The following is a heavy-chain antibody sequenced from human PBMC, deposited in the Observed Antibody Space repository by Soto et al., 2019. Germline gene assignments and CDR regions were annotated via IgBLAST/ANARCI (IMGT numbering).Heavy chain of an antibody. CDR3: AKDRRAGGNSAFYFDF. V-gene: IGHV3-23*01. CDR2: ISATGGGT. Sequence: GALRLYGAASVFKCSNYAMSWVRQGPGKGLEWVSLISATGGGTYYADSVKGRFTISRDNSHNTLYLQVHSLTAEDTAVYYCAKDRRAGGNSAFYFDFWGQGAQVTVSS. CDR1: VFKCSNYA. J-gene: IGHJ4*02. D-gene: IGHD3-16*01.